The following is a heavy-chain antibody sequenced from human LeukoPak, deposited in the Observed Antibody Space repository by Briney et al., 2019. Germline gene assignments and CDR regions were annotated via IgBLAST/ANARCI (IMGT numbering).Heavy chain of an antibody. CDR2: ISGSGDNT. CDR3: AKGRGYCTGGSCYSDY. D-gene: IGHD2-15*01. Sequence: PGGSLRLSCAASGFSFNNYAMIWVRQAPGKGLEWVSAISGSGDNTYYAHSVKGRFTISRDNSKNTLYLQMNSLRVEDTAIYYCAKGRGYCTGGSCYSDYWGQGTLVTVSS. V-gene: IGHV3-23*01. J-gene: IGHJ4*02. CDR1: GFSFNNYA.